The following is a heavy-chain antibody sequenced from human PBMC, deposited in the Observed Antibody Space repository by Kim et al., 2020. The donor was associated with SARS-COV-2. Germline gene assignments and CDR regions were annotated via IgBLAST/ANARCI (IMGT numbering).Heavy chain of an antibody. V-gene: IGHV4-59*08. CDR2: INYSGST. CDR3: ARNDYYYGMDV. J-gene: IGHJ6*02. CDR1: GGSISSYY. Sequence: SETLSLICTVSGGSISSYYWSWIRQPPGKGLEWIGYINYSGSTNYNPYPKSRVTISVDTSKNQFSLMLSSVTAADTALYYCARNDYYYGMDVWVQETTVTVSS.